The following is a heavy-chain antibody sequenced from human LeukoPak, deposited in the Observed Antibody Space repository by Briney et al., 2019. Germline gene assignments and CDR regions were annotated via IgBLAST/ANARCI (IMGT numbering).Heavy chain of an antibody. V-gene: IGHV3-33*01. CDR1: GFTFSSYG. Sequence: GGSLRLSCAASGFTFSSYGMHWVRQAPGKGLEWVAVIWYDGSNKYYADSVKGRFTISRDNSKNTLYLQMNSLRAEDTAVYYCARGIAAAGSRYYYYGMDVWGQGTTVTVSS. CDR2: IWYDGSNK. J-gene: IGHJ6*02. D-gene: IGHD6-13*01. CDR3: ARGIAAAGSRYYYYGMDV.